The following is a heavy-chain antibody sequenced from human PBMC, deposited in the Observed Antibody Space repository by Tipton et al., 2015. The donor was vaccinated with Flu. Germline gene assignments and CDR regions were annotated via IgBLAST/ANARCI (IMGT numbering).Heavy chain of an antibody. D-gene: IGHD6-19*01. J-gene: IGHJ4*02. CDR1: GFTFSRYA. Sequence: SLRLSCEASGFTFSRYAMSWVRQAPGKGLEWVSAISGGGAITYFADSVNGRFTISRDNSKNTLVLQMNSLRAEDTAVYYCAKVIPELVAGLDYWGQGTLVTVSS. CDR2: ISGGGAIT. V-gene: IGHV3-23*01. CDR3: AKVIPELVAGLDY.